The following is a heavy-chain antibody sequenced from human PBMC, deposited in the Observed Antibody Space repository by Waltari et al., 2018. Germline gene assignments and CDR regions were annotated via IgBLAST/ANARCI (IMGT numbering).Heavy chain of an antibody. V-gene: IGHV4-38-2*02. Sequence: QVQLQESGPGLVKPSETLSLTCTVSGYSISSGYYWGWIRQPPGKGLEWIGSIYHSGSTYNNPSLKSRVTISVDTSKNQFALKLSSVTAADTAVYYCARGQAWFDPWSQGTLVTVSS. CDR1: GYSISSGYY. J-gene: IGHJ5*02. CDR2: IYHSGST. CDR3: ARGQAWFDP.